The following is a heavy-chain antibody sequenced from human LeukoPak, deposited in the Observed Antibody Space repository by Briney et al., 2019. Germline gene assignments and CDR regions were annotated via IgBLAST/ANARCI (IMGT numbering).Heavy chain of an antibody. D-gene: IGHD3-10*01. CDR3: ARDQDYGTGNDY. CDR2: ISSSSSYI. V-gene: IGHV3-21*01. CDR1: GFTFSSYG. Sequence: PGGSLRLSCAASGFTFSSYGMNWVRQAPGKGLEWVSSISSSSSYIHYADSVKGRFTISRDNAKNSLYLQMNSLRTEDTAVYYCARDQDYGTGNDYWGQGTLVTVSS. J-gene: IGHJ4*02.